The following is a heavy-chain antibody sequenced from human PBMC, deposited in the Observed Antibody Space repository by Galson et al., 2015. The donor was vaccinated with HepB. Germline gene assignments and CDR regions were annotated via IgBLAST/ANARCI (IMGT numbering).Heavy chain of an antibody. D-gene: IGHD3-10*01. J-gene: IGHJ4*02. CDR1: GFSLSTSGVG. CDR3: AHVHFGEFLLDH. CDR2: IYWDDDK. Sequence: PALVKPTQTLTLTCNVSGFSLSTSGVGVAWIRQPPGKAMDWLALIYWDDDKRYSASLRTRLNISKATSKDQVALAMTNMDPVDTATYYCAHVHFGEFLLDHWGQGILVVVSS. V-gene: IGHV2-5*02.